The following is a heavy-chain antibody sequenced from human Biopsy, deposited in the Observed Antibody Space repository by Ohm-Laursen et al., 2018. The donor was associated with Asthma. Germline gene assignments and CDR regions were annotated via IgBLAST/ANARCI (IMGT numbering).Heavy chain of an antibody. J-gene: IGHJ6*02. CDR2: THLRGYT. V-gene: IGHV4-34*01. CDR3: ARGSSSRFSQWELLVSGGKRAHSYYGMDV. CDR1: GGSFRSNY. Sequence: SETLSLTCTVYGGSFRSNYWSWIRQTPGKGLEWLGDTHLRGYTNYNPSPSSRLTLSADTAKNQFSLRLPSVTAADTAVYYCARGSSSRFSQWELLVSGGKRAHSYYGMDVWGQGTTVTVSS. D-gene: IGHD1-26*01.